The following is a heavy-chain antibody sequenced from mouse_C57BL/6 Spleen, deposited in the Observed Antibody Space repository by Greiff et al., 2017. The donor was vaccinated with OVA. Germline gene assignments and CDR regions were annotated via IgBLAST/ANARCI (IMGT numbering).Heavy chain of an antibody. J-gene: IGHJ3*01. V-gene: IGHV1-69*01. CDR2: IDPSDSYT. D-gene: IGHD2-2*01. CDR1: GYTFTSYW. CDR3: ARRSTMVTTGFAY. Sequence: VQLQQPGAELVMPGASVKLSCKASGYTFTSYWMHWVKQRPGQGLEWIGEIDPSDSYTNYNQKFKGKSTLTVDKSSSTAYMQLSSLTSEDSAVYYCARRSTMVTTGFAYWGQGTLVTVSA.